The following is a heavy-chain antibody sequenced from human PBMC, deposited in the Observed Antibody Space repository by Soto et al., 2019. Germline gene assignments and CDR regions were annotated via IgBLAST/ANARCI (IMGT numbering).Heavy chain of an antibody. CDR3: ARDNDRPQLGGNYYYILDV. CDR2: IMPIIRTP. Sequence: QVQLEQSGAEVKKPGSSVKVSCKASGGTFRNSAISWVRQAPGQGLEWLGGIMPIIRTPDYSQKFQGRVTVTADESTSTAYMELRGLRSDDTAVYYCARDNDRPQLGGNYYYILDVWGQGTTVTVSS. D-gene: IGHD1-1*01. CDR1: GGTFRNSA. J-gene: IGHJ6*02. V-gene: IGHV1-69*12.